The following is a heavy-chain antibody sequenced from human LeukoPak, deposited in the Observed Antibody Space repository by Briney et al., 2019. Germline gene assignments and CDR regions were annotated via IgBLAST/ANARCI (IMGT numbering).Heavy chain of an antibody. CDR2: SNSDTT. CDR3: AGRLRDAAAFDY. J-gene: IGHJ4*02. Sequence: PGGSLRLSCVASGFTVSSNYMSWVRRAPGKGLEWVSLSNSDTTYHAESVKGRFTISRDNPQNTFYLQMNSLRAENTAVYYCAGRLRDAAAFDYWGQGTLVTVSS. D-gene: IGHD4-17*01. CDR1: GFTVSSNY. V-gene: IGHV3-53*01.